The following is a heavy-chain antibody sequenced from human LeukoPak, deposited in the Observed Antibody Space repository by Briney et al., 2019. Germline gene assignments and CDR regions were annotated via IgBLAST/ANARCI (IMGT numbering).Heavy chain of an antibody. Sequence: GGSLRLSCAASGFTFSSYAMSWVRQAPGKGMEWVSSISDGGGSTYYADSVKGRFTISRDNSKNTLYLQTSSLRAEDTAVYYCARDPVGAPYYDYWGQGTLVTVSS. CDR2: ISDGGGST. V-gene: IGHV3-23*01. D-gene: IGHD1-26*01. J-gene: IGHJ4*02. CDR3: ARDPVGAPYYDY. CDR1: GFTFSSYA.